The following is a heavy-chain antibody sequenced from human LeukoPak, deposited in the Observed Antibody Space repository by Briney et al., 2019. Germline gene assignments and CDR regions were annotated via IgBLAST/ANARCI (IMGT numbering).Heavy chain of an antibody. D-gene: IGHD1-26*01. CDR1: GYTLTELS. CDR2: SDPEDGET. Sequence: ASVKVSCKVSGYTLTELSMRWVRQAPGKGLEWMGGSDPEDGETIYAQKFQGRVTMTEDTSTDTAYMELSSLRSEDTAVYYCATDLLVVGATTDDYWGQGTLVTVSS. J-gene: IGHJ4*02. CDR3: ATDLLVVGATTDDY. V-gene: IGHV1-24*01.